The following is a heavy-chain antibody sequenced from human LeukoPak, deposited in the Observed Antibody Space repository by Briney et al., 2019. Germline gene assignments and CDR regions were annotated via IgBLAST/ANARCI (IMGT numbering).Heavy chain of an antibody. D-gene: IGHD3-22*01. CDR1: GGSISSGGYS. CDR2: IYHGGST. CDR3: ARDGDYYDSSGYAFDY. J-gene: IGHJ4*02. Sequence: SQTLSLTCAVSGGSISSGGYSWSWIRQPPGKGLEWIGYIYHGGSTYYNPSLKSRVTISVDRSKNQFSLKLSSVTAADTAVYYCARDGDYYDSSGYAFDYWGQGTLVTVSS. V-gene: IGHV4-30-2*01.